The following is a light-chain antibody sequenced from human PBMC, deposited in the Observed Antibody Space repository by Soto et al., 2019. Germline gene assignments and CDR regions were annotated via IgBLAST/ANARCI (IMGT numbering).Light chain of an antibody. Sequence: QSVLTQPPSVXXXPGQRVTISCTGSSSNIGAGYDVHWYQQLPGTAPKLLIYGNSNRPSGLPDRFSGSKSGTSASLAITGLQAEDEADYYCQSSDSSLNVFGTGTKLTVL. J-gene: IGLJ1*01. CDR2: GNS. CDR3: QSSDSSLNV. V-gene: IGLV1-40*01. CDR1: SSNIGAGYD.